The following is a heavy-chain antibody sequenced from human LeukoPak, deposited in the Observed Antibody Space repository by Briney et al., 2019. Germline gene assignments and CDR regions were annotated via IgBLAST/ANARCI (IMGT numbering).Heavy chain of an antibody. Sequence: GGSLRLSCVASGFTFTSSDFNWIRQAPGKGLEWLSTITRSGSNLYYADSVKGRFTTSRDDAKDSVYLQMESLRVEDTAIYYGAKTFAPGGQGPLVPVSS. CDR2: ITRSGSNL. CDR1: GFTFTSSD. CDR3: AKTFAP. D-gene: IGHD2/OR15-2a*01. V-gene: IGHV3-21*01. J-gene: IGHJ5*02.